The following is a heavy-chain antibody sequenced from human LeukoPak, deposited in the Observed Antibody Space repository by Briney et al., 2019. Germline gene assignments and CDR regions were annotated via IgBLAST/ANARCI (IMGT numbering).Heavy chain of an antibody. CDR1: GYTFTGYY. J-gene: IGHJ4*02. CDR3: ARERYYYDSSGYYNRYFDY. V-gene: IGHV1-2*02. CDR2: INPNSGGT. D-gene: IGHD3-22*01. Sequence: ASVKVSCKASGYTFTGYYMHWVRQAPGQGLEWMGWINPNSGGTNYAQKFQGRVTMTRDTSISTAYMELSRLGSDDTAVYYCARERYYYDSSGYYNRYFDYWGQGTLVTVSS.